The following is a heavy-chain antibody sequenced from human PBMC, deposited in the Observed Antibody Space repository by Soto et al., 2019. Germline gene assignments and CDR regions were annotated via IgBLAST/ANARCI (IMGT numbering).Heavy chain of an antibody. V-gene: IGHV4-34*01. D-gene: IGHD3-22*01. J-gene: IGHJ4*02. Sequence: SRVTISVDTSNNQFSLNLSSLTAADTAVYYCARADSREFDYWGQGTLVTVSS. CDR3: ARADSREFDY.